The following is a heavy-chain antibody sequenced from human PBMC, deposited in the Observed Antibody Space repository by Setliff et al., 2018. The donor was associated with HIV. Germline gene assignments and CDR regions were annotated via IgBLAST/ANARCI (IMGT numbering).Heavy chain of an antibody. CDR1: GYIFGNYG. Sequence: GASVKVSCKASGYIFGNYGINWVRQAPGQGLEWMGWISGHNGSTNSAQKVQGRVIMTTDTSTSTAYMELRSLRSDDAAVYYCTRGPWSKVVTTDTFDIWGQGTMVTVSS. CDR2: ISGHNGST. J-gene: IGHJ3*02. CDR3: TRGPWSKVVTTDTFDI. V-gene: IGHV1-18*01. D-gene: IGHD1-26*01.